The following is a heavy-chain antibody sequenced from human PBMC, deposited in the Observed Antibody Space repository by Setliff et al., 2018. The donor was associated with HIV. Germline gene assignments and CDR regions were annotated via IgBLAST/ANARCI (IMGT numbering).Heavy chain of an antibody. D-gene: IGHD4-4*01. CDR3: ASTTLEYYYYMDV. CDR1: GFTFDDYG. CDR2: INWNGGGT. Sequence: GGSLRLSCAASGFTFDDYGMTWVRQAPGKGLEWVSGINWNGGGTGYADSVKGRFTISRDNTKNSLYLQMNSPRAEDTAVYYCASTTLEYYYYMDVWGKGTTVTVSS. V-gene: IGHV3-20*04. J-gene: IGHJ6*03.